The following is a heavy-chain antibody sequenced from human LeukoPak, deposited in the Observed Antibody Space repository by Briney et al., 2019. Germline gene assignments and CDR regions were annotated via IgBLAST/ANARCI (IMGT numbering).Heavy chain of an antibody. D-gene: IGHD5-24*01. V-gene: IGHV4-30-4*07. J-gene: IGHJ4*02. CDR3: AREMATKEFYFDY. CDR2: IYYSGST. CDR1: GGSISSGGYS. Sequence: PSETLSLTCAVSGGSISSGGYSWSWIRQPPGKGLEWIGYIYYSGSTYYNPSLKSRVTISVDTSKNQFSLKLSSVTAADTAVYYCAREMATKEFYFDYWGQGTLVTVSS.